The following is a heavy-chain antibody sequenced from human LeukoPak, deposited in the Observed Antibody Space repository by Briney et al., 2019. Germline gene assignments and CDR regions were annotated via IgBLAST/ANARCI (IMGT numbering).Heavy chain of an antibody. CDR2: IWYDGSNK. CDR1: GFTFSSYG. Sequence: PGRSLRLSCAASGFTFSSYGMHWVRQAPGEGLEWVAVIWYDGSNKYYADSVKGRFTISRDNSKNTLYLQMNSLRAEDTAVYYCAREGVGPTPDIDYWGQGTLVTVSS. CDR3: AREGVGPTPDIDY. V-gene: IGHV3-33*01. J-gene: IGHJ4*02. D-gene: IGHD1-26*01.